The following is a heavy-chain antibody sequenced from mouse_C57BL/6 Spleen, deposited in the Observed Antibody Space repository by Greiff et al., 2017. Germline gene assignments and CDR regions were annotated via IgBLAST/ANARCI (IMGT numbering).Heavy chain of an antibody. CDR3: AGEGVYYYYDLGAMDY. V-gene: IGHV1-80*01. J-gene: IGHJ4*01. CDR1: GYAFSSYW. Sequence: VQRVESGAELVKPGASVKISCKASGYAFSSYWMNWVKQRPGKGLEWIGQIYPGDGDTNYNGKFKGKATLTADKSSSTAYMQLSSLTSEDSAVYFGAGEGVYYYYDLGAMDYWGQGTSVTVSS. D-gene: IGHD2-4*01. CDR2: IYPGDGDT.